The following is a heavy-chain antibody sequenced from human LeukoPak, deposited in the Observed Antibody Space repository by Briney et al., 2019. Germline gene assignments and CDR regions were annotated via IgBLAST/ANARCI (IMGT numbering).Heavy chain of an antibody. CDR1: GGSFSDYY. CDR3: AKTYRARGYTYGYFDY. Sequence: SETLSLTCAVYGGSFSDYYWGWIRQPPGKGLEWIGNIYYNGNTYYNPSLKSRVTISVDTSKNQFSLKLSSVTAADTAVYYCAKTYRARGYTYGYFDYWGQGTLVTVSS. CDR2: IYYNGNT. J-gene: IGHJ4*02. V-gene: IGHV4-34*01. D-gene: IGHD5-18*01.